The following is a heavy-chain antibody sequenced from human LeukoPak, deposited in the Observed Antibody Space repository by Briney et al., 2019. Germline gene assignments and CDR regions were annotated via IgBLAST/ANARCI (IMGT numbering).Heavy chain of an antibody. CDR3: SRDSLSSCGGDCYSGLDV. CDR1: GFTFSDYA. Sequence: PGGSLRLSCAASGFTFSDYAMNWVRQAPGEALMWVSRIKSDGSSTTYADSVKGRFTISRDNAKNTLYLQMNSLRAEDTAVYYCSRDSLSSCGGDCYSGLDVWGQGTTVTVSS. V-gene: IGHV3-74*01. D-gene: IGHD2-21*02. J-gene: IGHJ6*02. CDR2: IKSDGSST.